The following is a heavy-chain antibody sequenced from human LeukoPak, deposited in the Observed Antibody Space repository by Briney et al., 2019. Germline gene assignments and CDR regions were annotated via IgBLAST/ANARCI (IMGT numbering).Heavy chain of an antibody. CDR3: ASRDPAEGFLQWLPDH. Sequence: ASVKVSCKASGYTFTGYYMHWVRQAPGQGPEWMGRINPKSGGTNYAEKFQGRVTMTRDTSINAAYMELSRLRYDDTAVYYCASRDPAEGFLQWLPDHWGQGTLVTVSS. CDR1: GYTFTGYY. D-gene: IGHD3-3*01. V-gene: IGHV1-2*06. CDR2: INPKSGGT. J-gene: IGHJ4*02.